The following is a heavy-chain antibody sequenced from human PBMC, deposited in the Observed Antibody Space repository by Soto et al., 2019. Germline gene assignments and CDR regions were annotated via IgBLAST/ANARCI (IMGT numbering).Heavy chain of an antibody. Sequence: SGPTLVNPTETLTLTCTVSGFSLSNARMGVSWIRQPPGKALEWLAHIFSNDEKSYSTFLKSRLTISKDTSKSQVVLTMINMDPVDTATYYCARSLMITFGGVVTYAAFDIWGQGTMVTVSS. D-gene: IGHD3-16*01. CDR2: IFSNDEK. J-gene: IGHJ3*02. CDR3: ARSLMITFGGVVTYAAFDI. V-gene: IGHV2-26*01. CDR1: GFSLSNARMG.